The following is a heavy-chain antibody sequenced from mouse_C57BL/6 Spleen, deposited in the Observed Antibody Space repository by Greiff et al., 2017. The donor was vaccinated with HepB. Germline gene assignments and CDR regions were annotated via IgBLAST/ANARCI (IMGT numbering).Heavy chain of an antibody. CDR1: GFTFSSYA. D-gene: IGHD1-1*01. CDR3: ARDPLYYYGSSYGYFDV. CDR2: ISDGGSYT. J-gene: IGHJ1*03. Sequence: DVKLVESGGGLVKPGGSLKLSCAASGFTFSSYAMSWVRQTPEKRLEWVATISDGGSYTYYPDNVKGRFTISRDNAKNNLYLQMSHLKSEDTAMYYCARDPLYYYGSSYGYFDVWGTGTTVTVSS. V-gene: IGHV5-4*01.